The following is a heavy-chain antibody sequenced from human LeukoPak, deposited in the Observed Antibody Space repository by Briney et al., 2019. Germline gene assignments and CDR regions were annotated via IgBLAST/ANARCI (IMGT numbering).Heavy chain of an antibody. V-gene: IGHV4-59*01. CDR2: LYYSGST. CDR3: ARVRGTFETD. Sequence: SETLSLTCTVSDASISTYYWSWIRQPPGKGLEWIGYLYYSGSTTYSPSLKSRVTMSVDTSKRQFSLKLNSVTAEDTATYYCARVRGTFETDWGQGTLVTVSS. J-gene: IGHJ1*01. CDR1: DASISTYY. D-gene: IGHD2/OR15-2a*01.